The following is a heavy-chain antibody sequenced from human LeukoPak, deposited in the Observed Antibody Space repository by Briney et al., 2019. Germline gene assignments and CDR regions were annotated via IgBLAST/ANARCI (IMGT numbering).Heavy chain of an antibody. CDR1: GGSFSGYY. V-gene: IGHV4-34*01. Sequence: SETLSLTCAVYGGSFSGYYWSWIRQPPGKGLEWIGEINHSGSTNYNPSLKSRVTISVDTSKNRFSLKLSSVTAADTAVYYCARGHVWFDPWGQGTLVTVSS. CDR2: INHSGST. CDR3: ARGHVWFDP. J-gene: IGHJ5*02.